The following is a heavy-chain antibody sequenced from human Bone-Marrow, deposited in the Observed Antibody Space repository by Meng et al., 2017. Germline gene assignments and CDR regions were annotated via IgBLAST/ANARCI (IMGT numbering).Heavy chain of an antibody. Sequence: GESLKISCKGSGYRFTSYWIGWVRQMPGKGLEWMGIIYPGYSDTRYSPSFQGQVTISADKSISTAYLQWSSLKASDTAMYYCARPLRGIVATSDCDAFDIWGQGTMVTVSS. CDR2: IYPGYSDT. CDR3: ARPLRGIVATSDCDAFDI. J-gene: IGHJ3*02. CDR1: GYRFTSYW. D-gene: IGHD5-12*01. V-gene: IGHV5-51*01.